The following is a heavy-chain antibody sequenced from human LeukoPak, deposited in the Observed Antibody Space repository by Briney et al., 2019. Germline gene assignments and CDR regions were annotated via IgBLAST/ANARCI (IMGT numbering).Heavy chain of an antibody. J-gene: IGHJ4*02. D-gene: IGHD2-2*01. CDR2: IIGSSGST. CDR3: AKDQGHSTSYYADY. V-gene: IGHV3-23*01. CDR1: GFTSSSYA. Sequence: PGGSLRLSCAASGFTSSSYAMSWVRQAPGKGLEWGSPIIGSSGSTYYADSVKGRFTISRDNSKNTLYMQMNSLRAKDTSVYSCAKDQGHSTSYYADYWGQGTLVTVSS.